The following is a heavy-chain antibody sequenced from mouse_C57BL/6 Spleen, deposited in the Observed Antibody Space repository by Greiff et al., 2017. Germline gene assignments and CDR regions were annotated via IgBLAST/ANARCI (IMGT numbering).Heavy chain of an antibody. J-gene: IGHJ1*03. CDR1: GYAFSSYW. CDR3: ARSGGYDCYFDV. Sequence: VQLVESGAELVKPGASVKISCKASGYAFSSYWMNWVKQRPGKGLEWIGQIYPGDGDTNYNGKFKGKATRTADKSSSTAYMQLSSLTSEDSAVYVCARSGGYDCYFDVWGTVTTVTVSS. V-gene: IGHV1-80*01. D-gene: IGHD2-2*01. CDR2: IYPGDGDT.